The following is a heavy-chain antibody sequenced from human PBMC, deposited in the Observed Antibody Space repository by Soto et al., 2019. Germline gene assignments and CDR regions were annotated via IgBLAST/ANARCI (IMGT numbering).Heavy chain of an antibody. V-gene: IGHV1-3*01. CDR2: INPDNGNA. CDR3: ARGHSSGWPHYYYYGMDV. Sequence: QVQLEQSGAEVKKPGASVKVSCKASGYTFTIYSIHWVRQAPGQRLEWMGWINPDNGNAKYSQKFQGRVTITRDPSASTANMELSSLRSEDMAVYYCARGHSSGWPHYYYYGMDVWGQGTTVTVSS. D-gene: IGHD6-19*01. J-gene: IGHJ6*02. CDR1: GYTFTIYS.